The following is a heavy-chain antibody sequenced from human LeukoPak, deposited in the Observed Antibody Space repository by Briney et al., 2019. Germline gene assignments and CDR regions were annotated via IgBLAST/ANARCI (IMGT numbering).Heavy chain of an antibody. V-gene: IGHV4-31*03. CDR3: AREVATLRGAFDI. CDR1: GGSISSGGYY. CDR2: IDHRGIT. D-gene: IGHD2-21*02. J-gene: IGHJ3*02. Sequence: PSQTLSLTCTVSGGSISSGGYYWSWIRQHPGRGLEWIGEIDHRGITNYDPSLKSRVTISVDTPKNQFSLKLSSVTAADTAVYYCAREVATLRGAFDIWGQGTMVTVSS.